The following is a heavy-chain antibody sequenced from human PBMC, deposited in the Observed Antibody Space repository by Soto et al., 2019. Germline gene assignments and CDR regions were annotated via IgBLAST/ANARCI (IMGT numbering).Heavy chain of an antibody. V-gene: IGHV1-3*01. Sequence: QVQVVQSGAEVKKPGASVKISCKASGYTFSTHAMHWVRQAPGQSLEWMGWINGGTGQTKHSHRFQDRVSITRDTSASTAYMELSSQRSEDTAVYYCARVKGMEENYYYYGLDIWGQGTTVTVSS. J-gene: IGHJ6*02. CDR1: GYTFSTHA. D-gene: IGHD1-1*01. CDR3: ARVKGMEENYYYYGLDI. CDR2: INGGTGQT.